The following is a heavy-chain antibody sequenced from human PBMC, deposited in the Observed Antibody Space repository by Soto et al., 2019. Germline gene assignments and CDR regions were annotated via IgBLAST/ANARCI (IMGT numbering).Heavy chain of an antibody. Sequence: SETLSLTCTVSGGSISSGGYYWSWIRQHPGKGLEWIGYIYYSGSTYYNPSLKSRVTISVDTSKNQFSLKLSSVTAADTAVYYCARDRSRSNIVATTENNYYYYYGMDVWGQGTTVTVSS. CDR3: ARDRSRSNIVATTENNYYYYYGMDV. J-gene: IGHJ6*02. D-gene: IGHD5-12*01. CDR1: GGSISSGGYY. V-gene: IGHV4-31*03. CDR2: IYYSGST.